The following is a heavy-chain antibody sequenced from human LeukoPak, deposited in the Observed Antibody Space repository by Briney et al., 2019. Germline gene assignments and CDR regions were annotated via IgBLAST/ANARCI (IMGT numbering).Heavy chain of an antibody. J-gene: IGHJ3*02. Sequence: KTSETLSLTCTVSGGSISSYYWSWIRQPAGKGLEWIGRIYTSGSTNYNPSLKSRVTMSVDTSKNQFSLKLSSVTAADTAVYYRARDRYYYDSSGYYSAFDIWGQGTMVSHSS. V-gene: IGHV4-4*07. CDR1: GGSISSYY. CDR3: ARDRYYYDSSGYYSAFDI. D-gene: IGHD3-22*01. CDR2: IYTSGST.